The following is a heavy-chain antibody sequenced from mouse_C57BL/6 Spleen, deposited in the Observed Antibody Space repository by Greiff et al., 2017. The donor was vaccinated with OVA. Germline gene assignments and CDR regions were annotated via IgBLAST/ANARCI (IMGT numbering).Heavy chain of an antibody. CDR2: IRSKSNNYAT. J-gene: IGHJ3*01. CDR3: VRQDFAY. V-gene: IGHV10-1*01. Sequence: GGGLVQPKGSLKLSCAASGFSFNTYAMNWVRQAPGKGLEWVARIRSKSNNYATYYADSVKDRFTISRDDSESMLYLQMNNLKTEDTAMYYCVRQDFAYWGQGTLVTVSA. CDR1: GFSFNTYA.